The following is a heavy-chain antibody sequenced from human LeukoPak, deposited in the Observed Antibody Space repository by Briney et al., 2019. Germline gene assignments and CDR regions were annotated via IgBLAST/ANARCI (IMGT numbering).Heavy chain of an antibody. Sequence: ASVKVSCKASGYTFTSYGISWVRQAPGQGLEWMGWISAYNGNTNYAQKLQGRVTMTTGTSTSTAYMELRSLRSDDTAVYYCARLTSRNRAFDYWGQGTLVTVSS. D-gene: IGHD2-21*02. CDR2: ISAYNGNT. J-gene: IGHJ4*02. CDR1: GYTFTSYG. CDR3: ARLTSRNRAFDY. V-gene: IGHV1-18*01.